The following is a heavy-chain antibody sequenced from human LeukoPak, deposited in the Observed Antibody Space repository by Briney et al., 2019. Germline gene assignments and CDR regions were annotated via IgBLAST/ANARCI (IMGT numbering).Heavy chain of an antibody. CDR3: AGDRN. Sequence: GASVKVSCKASGGTFSSYSISWVRQAPGQGLEWMGRIVPIFGTTNYAQNFQGRVKITTDESTSTAYMELSSLRSEDTAVYYCAGDRNWGQGTLVTVSS. CDR2: IVPIFGTT. CDR1: GGTFSSYS. V-gene: IGHV1-69*05. J-gene: IGHJ4*02.